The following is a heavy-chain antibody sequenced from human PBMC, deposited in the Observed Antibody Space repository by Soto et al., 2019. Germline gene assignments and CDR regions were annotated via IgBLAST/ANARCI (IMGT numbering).Heavy chain of an antibody. CDR3: ARLVGATTSGFDY. CDR2: IYPGDSDS. Sequence: GESLKISCTASGYSFITYWIGWVRQMPGKGLEWLGVIYPGDSDSRYSPPFQGLVTISADKSVSTAYLQWSSLRASDTAMYYCARLVGATTSGFDYWGQGTLVTVSS. V-gene: IGHV5-51*01. D-gene: IGHD1-26*01. CDR1: GYSFITYW. J-gene: IGHJ4*02.